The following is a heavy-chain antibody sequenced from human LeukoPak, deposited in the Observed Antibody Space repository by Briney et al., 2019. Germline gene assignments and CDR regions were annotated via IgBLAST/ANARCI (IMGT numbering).Heavy chain of an antibody. Sequence: ASPNASCKPSGYTLTGVYMNTGRQAPRQGLGWMGWINANSGGTNYEQMLQGRATMTRDTSISTAYMELSRLGSDDTAVYYCARSSRYDIWTGYPYWGQGALVTVSP. CDR3: ARSSRYDIWTGYPY. D-gene: IGHD3-9*01. CDR1: GYTLTGVY. CDR2: INANSGGT. V-gene: IGHV1-2*02. J-gene: IGHJ4*02.